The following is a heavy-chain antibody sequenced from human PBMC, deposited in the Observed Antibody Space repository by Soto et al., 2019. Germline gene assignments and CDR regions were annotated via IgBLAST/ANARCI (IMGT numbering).Heavy chain of an antibody. J-gene: IGHJ4*02. CDR3: ARVNNWNYPIDY. Sequence: GRSLRLSCAASGFTFSRFWMHWVRQAPGKGLVWVSRINIDGSSTSYADSVKGRFTISRDNAKNTLYLQMNSLRADDTAVYYCARVNNWNYPIDYWGQGTLVTVSS. CDR2: INIDGSST. V-gene: IGHV3-74*01. CDR1: GFTFSRFW. D-gene: IGHD1-7*01.